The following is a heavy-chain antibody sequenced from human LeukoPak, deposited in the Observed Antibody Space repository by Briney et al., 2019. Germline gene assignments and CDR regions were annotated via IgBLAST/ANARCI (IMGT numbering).Heavy chain of an antibody. D-gene: IGHD4-17*01. CDR2: IYYSGST. Sequence: SETLSLTCTVSGGSISSYYWSWIRQPPGKRLEWIGYIYYSGSTNYNPSLKSRVTISVDTSKNQFSLKLSSVTAADTAVYYCARAHDYGDYDSSYMDVWGKGTTVTVSS. CDR3: ARAHDYGDYDSSYMDV. CDR1: GGSISSYY. V-gene: IGHV4-59*01. J-gene: IGHJ6*03.